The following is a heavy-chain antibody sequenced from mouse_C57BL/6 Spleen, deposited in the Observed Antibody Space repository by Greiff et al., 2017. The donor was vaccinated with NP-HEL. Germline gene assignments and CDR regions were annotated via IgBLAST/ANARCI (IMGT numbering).Heavy chain of an antibody. Sequence: QVQLQQSGAELVRPGASVTLSCKASGYTFTDYEMHWVKQTPVHGLEWIGAIDPETGGTAYNQKFKGKAILTADKSSSTAYMELRSLTSEDTAVYYCTKRSGLLRVFDCWGRGTTLTVSS. CDR1: GYTFTDYE. V-gene: IGHV1-15*01. J-gene: IGHJ2*01. D-gene: IGHD2-3*01. CDR3: TKRSGLLRVFDC. CDR2: IDPETGGT.